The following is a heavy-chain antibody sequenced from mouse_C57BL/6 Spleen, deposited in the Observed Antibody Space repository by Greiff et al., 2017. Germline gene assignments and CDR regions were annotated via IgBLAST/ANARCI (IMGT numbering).Heavy chain of an antibody. Sequence: QVQLQQPGAELVKSGASVKMSCKASGYTFTSYWITWVKQRPGQGLEWIGDIYPGSGSTNYNEKFKSKATLTVDTASSTAYMQLSSLTSEDSAVYYCAQDSSGYGYWSQGTTLTVSS. CDR3: AQDSSGYGY. D-gene: IGHD3-2*02. V-gene: IGHV1-55*01. CDR2: IYPGSGST. J-gene: IGHJ2*01. CDR1: GYTFTSYW.